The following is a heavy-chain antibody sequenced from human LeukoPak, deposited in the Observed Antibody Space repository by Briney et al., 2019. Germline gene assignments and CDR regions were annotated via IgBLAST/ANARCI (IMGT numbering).Heavy chain of an antibody. CDR3: AKEVTPDRSGFDAFDI. J-gene: IGHJ3*02. Sequence: GGSPRLSCAASGFTFSSYEMDWVRQAPGKGLEWVSYISSSGSTIYYADSVKGRFTISRDNAKNSLYLQMNSLRVEDTAVYYCAKEVTPDRSGFDAFDIWGQGTMVTVSS. V-gene: IGHV3-48*03. D-gene: IGHD3-22*01. CDR1: GFTFSSYE. CDR2: ISSSGSTI.